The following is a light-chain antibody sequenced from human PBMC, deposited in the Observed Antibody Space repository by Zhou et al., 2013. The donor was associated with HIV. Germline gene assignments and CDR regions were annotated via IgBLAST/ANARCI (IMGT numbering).Light chain of an antibody. J-gene: IGKJ4*01. CDR3: QQSYRTLWLT. CDR2: AAS. Sequence: DIQMTQSPSSLSASVGDRVTITCRASQTISSYLNWYQQKPGEAPKLLIYAASSLQSGVPSRFSGSGSGTDFTLTISSLQPEDFATYYCQQSYRTLWLTFGGGTKVEIK. V-gene: IGKV1-39*01. CDR1: QTISSY.